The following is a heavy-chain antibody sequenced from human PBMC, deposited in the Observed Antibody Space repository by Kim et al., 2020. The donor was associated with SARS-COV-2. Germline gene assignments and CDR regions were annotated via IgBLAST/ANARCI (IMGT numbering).Heavy chain of an antibody. V-gene: IGHV3-30-3*01. CDR3: ARGILGFATAHAGAEYFQH. CDR1: GFTFSSYA. D-gene: IGHD2-15*01. J-gene: IGHJ1*01. Sequence: GGSLRLSCAASGFTFSSYAMHWVRQAPGKGLEWVAVISYDGSNKYYADSVKGRFTISRDNSKNTLYLQMNSLRAEDTAVYYCARGILGFATAHAGAEYFQHWGQGTLVTVSS. CDR2: ISYDGSNK.